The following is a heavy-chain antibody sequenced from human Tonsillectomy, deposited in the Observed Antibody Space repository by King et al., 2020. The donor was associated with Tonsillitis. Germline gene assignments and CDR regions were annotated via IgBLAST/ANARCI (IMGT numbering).Heavy chain of an antibody. Sequence: HVQLVESGGGVVQPGRSLRLSCAASGVTFNTYAMHWVRQAPGKGLEWVAVISSDGNNQYYADSVKGRLTISRDNSKNTLYLQMDSLRAEDTAVYYCARRGELLWIGELYYFFDYWGQGTLVTVSS. CDR1: GVTFNTYA. J-gene: IGHJ4*02. D-gene: IGHD3-10*01. CDR2: ISSDGNNQ. V-gene: IGHV3-30*04. CDR3: ARRGELLWIGELYYFFDY.